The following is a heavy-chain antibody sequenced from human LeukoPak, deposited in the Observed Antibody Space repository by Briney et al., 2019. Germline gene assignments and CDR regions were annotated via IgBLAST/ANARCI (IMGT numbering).Heavy chain of an antibody. V-gene: IGHV3-64*01. CDR3: ARALRGSHGDYFDY. D-gene: IGHD3-10*01. CDR1: GFTFSSYA. Sequence: GGSLRLSCAASGFTFSSYAMHWVRQAPGKGLEYVSAISSNGGSIYYANSVKGRFTISRDNSKNTLYLQMGSLRAEDMAVYYCARALRGSHGDYFDYWGQGTLVTVSS. J-gene: IGHJ4*02. CDR2: ISSNGGSI.